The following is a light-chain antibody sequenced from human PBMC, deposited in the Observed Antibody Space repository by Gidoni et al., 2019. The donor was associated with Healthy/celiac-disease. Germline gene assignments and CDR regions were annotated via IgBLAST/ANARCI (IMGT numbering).Light chain of an antibody. CDR2: GAS. Sequence: IVWSQSPGTLSLSPGERATLACRASQSVSSSYLAWYQQKPGKAPRLLIDGASSRATGIPDRFSGSGSGTDFTLTISRLEPEDFAVYYCQQYGSSETFGQXTKVEIK. V-gene: IGKV3-20*01. J-gene: IGKJ1*01. CDR1: QSVSSSY. CDR3: QQYGSSET.